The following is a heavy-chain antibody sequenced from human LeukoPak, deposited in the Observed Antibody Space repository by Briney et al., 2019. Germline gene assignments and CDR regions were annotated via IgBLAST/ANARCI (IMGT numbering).Heavy chain of an antibody. CDR1: GFTLSNYA. J-gene: IGHJ3*02. CDR2: ISSSGITT. Sequence: PGGSLRLSCAASGFTLSNYAMSWVRQAPGKGLEWVSSISSSGITTYYADSVKGRFTISRDESKNTLYLQMNSLKAEDTAVYYCAKDPRPRTTFSSTAAFDIWGQGTMVTVSS. V-gene: IGHV3-23*01. CDR3: AKDPRPRTTFSSTAAFDI. D-gene: IGHD1-7*01.